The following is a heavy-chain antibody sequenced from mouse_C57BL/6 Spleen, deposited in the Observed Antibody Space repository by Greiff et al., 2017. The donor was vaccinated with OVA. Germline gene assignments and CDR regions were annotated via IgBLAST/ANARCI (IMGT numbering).Heavy chain of an antibody. CDR2: ISSGGSYT. D-gene: IGHD1-1*02. CDR3: ARGGTMGYYFDY. J-gene: IGHJ2*01. CDR1: GFTFSSYG. Sequence: EVNVVESGGDLVKPGGSLKLSCAASGFTFSSYGMSWVRQTPDKRLEWVATISSGGSYTYYPDSVKGRFTISRDNAKNTLYLQMSSLKSEDTAMYYCARGGTMGYYFDYWGQGTTLTVSS. V-gene: IGHV5-6*01.